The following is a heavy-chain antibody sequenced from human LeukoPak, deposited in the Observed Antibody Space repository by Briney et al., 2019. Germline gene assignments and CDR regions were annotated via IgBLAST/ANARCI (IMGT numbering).Heavy chain of an antibody. J-gene: IGHJ4*02. CDR1: GGSITSSTYY. Sequence: SETLSLTCTVPGGSITSSTYYWGCIRPPPGKRLEYLGIYSGSTYNNPSPKSRVTIFVDTSQNQFSLNLSSVTAADTAVYYCARSSYGAGSKPYWVEGWGQGALVTV. CDR2: YSGST. D-gene: IGHD3-10*01. CDR3: ARSSYGAGSKPYWVEG. V-gene: IGHV4-39*01.